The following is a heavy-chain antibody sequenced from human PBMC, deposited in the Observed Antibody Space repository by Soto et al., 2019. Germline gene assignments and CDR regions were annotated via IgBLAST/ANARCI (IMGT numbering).Heavy chain of an antibody. V-gene: IGHV3-23*01. D-gene: IGHD2-8*01. CDR3: AKGARRVLIPMDV. Sequence: QLLESGGGLVQTGGSLRLSCTASGFTFSNYAMSWVRQAPGKGLEWVSGIRSSGESTYYADSVKGRLTISRDNSNNMLYLQINSLRAEYTAVYYCAKGARRVLIPMDVLGQGTTVTVSS. CDR1: GFTFSNYA. J-gene: IGHJ6*02. CDR2: IRSSGEST.